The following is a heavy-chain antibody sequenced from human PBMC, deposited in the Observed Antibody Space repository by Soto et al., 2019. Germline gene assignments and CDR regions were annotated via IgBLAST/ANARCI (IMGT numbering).Heavy chain of an antibody. V-gene: IGHV4-39*01. J-gene: IGHJ4*02. Sequence: QLQLQESGPGLVKPSETLSLTCTVSGGSISSSSYYWGWIRQPPGKGLEWIGRIYYSGSTYYNPSLKSRVTISVDTSKNQFSLKLSSVTAADTAVYYCARLAIAVAGNYWGQGTLVTVSS. CDR3: ARLAIAVAGNY. CDR1: GGSISSSSYY. CDR2: IYYSGST. D-gene: IGHD6-19*01.